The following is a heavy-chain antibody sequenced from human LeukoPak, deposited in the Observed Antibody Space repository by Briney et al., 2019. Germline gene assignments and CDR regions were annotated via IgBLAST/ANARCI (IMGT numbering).Heavy chain of an antibody. CDR2: IWNDGSNK. CDR3: VKNIDYYMDV. J-gene: IGHJ6*03. CDR1: GFTFSSYA. Sequence: GGSLRLSCAASGFTFSSYAMHWVRQAPGKGLEWVALIWNDGSNKYYADSVKGRFTISRDNSKNMLYLQMNSLRAEDTAVYYCVKNIDYYMDVWGKGTTVTVSS. D-gene: IGHD2/OR15-2a*01. V-gene: IGHV3-30*02.